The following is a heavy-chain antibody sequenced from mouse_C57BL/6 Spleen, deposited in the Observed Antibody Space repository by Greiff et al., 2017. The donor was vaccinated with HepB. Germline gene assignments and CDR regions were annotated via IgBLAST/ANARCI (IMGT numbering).Heavy chain of an antibody. J-gene: IGHJ4*01. Sequence: DVMLVESGGDLVKPGGSLKLSCSVSGFTFSSYGMSWVRQTPDKRLEWVATISSGGSYTYYPDSVKGRFTISRDNAKNTLYLQMSSLKSEDTAMYYCARQGDYNAMDDWGQGTSVTVSS. CDR1: GFTFSSYG. CDR2: ISSGGSYT. CDR3: ARQGDYNAMDD. V-gene: IGHV5-6*02.